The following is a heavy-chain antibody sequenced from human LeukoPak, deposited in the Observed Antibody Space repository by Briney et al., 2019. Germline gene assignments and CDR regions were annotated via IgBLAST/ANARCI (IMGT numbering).Heavy chain of an antibody. CDR3: ARDRITIFGVAYYYYGMDV. CDR1: GFTVSSNY. D-gene: IGHD3-3*01. V-gene: IGHV3-66*01. J-gene: IGHJ6*02. Sequence: GGSLRLSCAASGFTVSSNYMSWVRQAPGKGLEWVSVIYSGGSTYYADSVKGRFTISRDSSKNTLYLQMNSLRAEDTAVYYCARDRITIFGVAYYYYGMDVWGQGTTVTVSS. CDR2: IYSGGST.